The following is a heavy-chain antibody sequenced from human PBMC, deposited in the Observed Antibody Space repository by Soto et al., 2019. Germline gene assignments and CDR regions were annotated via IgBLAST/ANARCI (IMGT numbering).Heavy chain of an antibody. D-gene: IGHD2-8*01. V-gene: IGHV3-13*01. Sequence: PGGSLRLSCAASGFTFSSYDMHWVRQATGEGLEWVSAIGTAGDTYYPDSVKGRFTISRENAKNSLYLQMNSLRAEDTAVYYCAREGGYCTNGVCYHWFDPWGQGTLVTVSS. CDR3: AREGGYCTNGVCYHWFDP. CDR1: GFTFSSYD. CDR2: IGTAGDT. J-gene: IGHJ5*02.